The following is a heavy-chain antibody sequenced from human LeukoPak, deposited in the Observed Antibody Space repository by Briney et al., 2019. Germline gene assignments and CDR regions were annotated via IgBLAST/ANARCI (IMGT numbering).Heavy chain of an antibody. CDR3: ARGLRYSGYELDY. J-gene: IGHJ4*02. CDR2: INHSGST. V-gene: IGHV4-34*01. CDR1: GGSFSGYY. Sequence: SETLSLTCAVYGGSFSGYYWSWIRQPPGKGLEWIGEINHSGSTNYNPSLKSRVTISVDTSKNQFSLKLSSVTAADTAVYYCARGLRYSGYELDYWGQGTLVTVSS. D-gene: IGHD5-12*01.